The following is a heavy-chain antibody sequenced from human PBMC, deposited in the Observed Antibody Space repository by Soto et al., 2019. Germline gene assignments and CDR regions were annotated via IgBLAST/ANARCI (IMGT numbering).Heavy chain of an antibody. J-gene: IGHJ6*02. V-gene: IGHV4-59*01. CDR2: ISSSGNT. CDR1: DGTSSNFD. Sequence: FHTSSVADGTSSNFDWSWIRQNPVTVLEWIGYISSSGNTNYNPSLRSRVSISVDTSKNQFSLNLTSVTAADTAVYYCAGTSFGELSSYYYCGMDVWGQGTTVTVSS. D-gene: IGHD3-10*01. CDR3: AGTSFGELSSYYYCGMDV.